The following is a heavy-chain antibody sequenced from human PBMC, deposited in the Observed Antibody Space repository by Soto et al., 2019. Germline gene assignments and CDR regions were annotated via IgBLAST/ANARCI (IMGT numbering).Heavy chain of an antibody. V-gene: IGHV4-61*01. CDR1: GGAVSSGRYY. CDR3: AKTYYFDNSGFS. D-gene: IGHD3-22*01. Sequence: PSATLSITCTVSGGAVSSGRYYWSWIRQTPGKGLEWIGYIYAIGTTNFNPSLKSRVSMSLDTSKNQFSLRLTSVAAADTAMYYCAKTYYFDNSGFSWGQGTLVTAPQ. J-gene: IGHJ4*02. CDR2: IYAIGTT.